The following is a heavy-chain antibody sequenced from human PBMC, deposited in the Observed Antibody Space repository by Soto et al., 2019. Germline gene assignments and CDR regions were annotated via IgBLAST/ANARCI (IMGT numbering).Heavy chain of an antibody. J-gene: IGHJ3*02. CDR3: ARITGGSDAFDI. CDR1: GFSLSNARMG. Sequence: QVTLKESGPVLVKPTETLTLTCTVSGFSLSNARMGVSWIRQPPGKALEWLAHIFSNDEKSYSTSLKSRLTISKDTSKSQVVLTMTNMVPVDTATYYCARITGGSDAFDIWGQGTMVTVSS. V-gene: IGHV2-26*01. CDR2: IFSNDEK.